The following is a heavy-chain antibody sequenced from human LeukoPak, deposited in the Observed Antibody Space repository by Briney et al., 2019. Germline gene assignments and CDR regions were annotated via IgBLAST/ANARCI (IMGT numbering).Heavy chain of an antibody. CDR3: ARHSSYYYGSSGPSFDY. Sequence: SETLSLTCTVSGGSISSYYWSWIRQPPGKGLEWIGYIYYSGSTNYNPSLKSRVTISVDTSKNQFSLKLSSVTAADTAVYYCARHSSYYYGSSGPSFDYWGQGTLVTVSS. CDR1: GGSISSYY. V-gene: IGHV4-59*01. CDR2: IYYSGST. D-gene: IGHD3-22*01. J-gene: IGHJ4*02.